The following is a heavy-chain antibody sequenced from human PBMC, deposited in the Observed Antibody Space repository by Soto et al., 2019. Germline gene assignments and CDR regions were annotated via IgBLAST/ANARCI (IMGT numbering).Heavy chain of an antibody. CDR2: IYYSGST. CDR1: GGSISSYY. Sequence: SETLSLTCTVSGGSISSYYWSWIRQPPGKGLEWIGYIYYSGSTNYNSSLKSRVTISVDTSKNQFSLKLSSVTAADTAVYYCARHYLFAFGEFSYGMDVWGQGTTVT. CDR3: ARHYLFAFGEFSYGMDV. D-gene: IGHD3-10*01. J-gene: IGHJ6*02. V-gene: IGHV4-59*08.